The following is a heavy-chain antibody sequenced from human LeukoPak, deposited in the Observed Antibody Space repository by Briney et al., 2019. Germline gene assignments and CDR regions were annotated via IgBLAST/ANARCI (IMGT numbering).Heavy chain of an antibody. Sequence: GGSLRLSCAASGFTFSSYAMSWVRQAPGKGLEWVSAISGSGGSTYYADSVKGRFTISRDNSKNTLYLQTNSLRAEDTAVYYCAKVVGVWELLEIDYWGQGTLVTVSS. CDR2: ISGSGGST. D-gene: IGHD1-26*01. J-gene: IGHJ4*02. V-gene: IGHV3-23*01. CDR1: GFTFSSYA. CDR3: AKVVGVWELLEIDY.